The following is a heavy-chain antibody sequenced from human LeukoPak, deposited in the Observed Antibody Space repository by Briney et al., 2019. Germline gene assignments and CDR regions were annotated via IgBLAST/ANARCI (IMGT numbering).Heavy chain of an antibody. Sequence: SETLSLTCTVSGYSITSPNYWGWIRQPPGKGLEWIGSIYHSGSTYYNSSLKSRVTISVDTSKNQFSLKLSSVTAADTAMYYCARVSSSDAFDIWGQGTMVTVSS. V-gene: IGHV4-38-2*02. CDR1: GYSITSPNY. CDR3: ARVSSSDAFDI. CDR2: IYHSGST. D-gene: IGHD6-6*01. J-gene: IGHJ3*02.